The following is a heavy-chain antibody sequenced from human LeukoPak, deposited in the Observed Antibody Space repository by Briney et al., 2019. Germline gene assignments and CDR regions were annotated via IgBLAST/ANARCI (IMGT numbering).Heavy chain of an antibody. V-gene: IGHV5-51*01. D-gene: IGHD6-19*01. CDR2: IYPGDSDT. J-gene: IGHJ1*01. CDR3: ASIAVAGTVVEYFQH. Sequence: GESLKISCKGSGYNFTSYWIGWVRQMPGKGLEWMGIIYPGDSDTRYSPSFQGQVTISADKSISTAYLQWSSLKASDTAMYYCASIAVAGTVVEYFQHWGQGTLVTVSS. CDR1: GYNFTSYW.